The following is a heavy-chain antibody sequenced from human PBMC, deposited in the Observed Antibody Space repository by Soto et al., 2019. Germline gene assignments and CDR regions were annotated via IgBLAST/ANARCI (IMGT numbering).Heavy chain of an antibody. CDR1: GYTFTSYG. CDR2: ISAYNGNT. J-gene: IGHJ5*02. D-gene: IGHD3-10*01. Sequence: QVQLVQPGAEVKKPGASVKVSCKASGYTFTSYGISWVRQAPGQGLEWMGWISAYNGNTNYAQKLQGRVTMTTDTSTSTAYMELRSLRSDDTAVYYCARVRITMVRGVPLFDPWGQGTLVTVSS. V-gene: IGHV1-18*01. CDR3: ARVRITMVRGVPLFDP.